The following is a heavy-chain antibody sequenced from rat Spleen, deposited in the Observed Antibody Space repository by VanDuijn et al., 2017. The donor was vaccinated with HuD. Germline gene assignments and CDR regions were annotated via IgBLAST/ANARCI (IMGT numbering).Heavy chain of an antibody. CDR1: GFTFSNYY. CDR3: ARHTPFDY. V-gene: IGHV5-25*01. J-gene: IGHJ2*01. CDR2: ISTGGGNT. D-gene: IGHD1-4*01. Sequence: EVQLVESGGGLVQPGRSMKLSWAALGFTFSNYYMAWVRQAPTKGLEWVASISTGGGNTYYRDSLKGRFTISRDNAKSTLYLQMDSLRSEDTATYYCARHTPFDYWGQGVMVTVSS.